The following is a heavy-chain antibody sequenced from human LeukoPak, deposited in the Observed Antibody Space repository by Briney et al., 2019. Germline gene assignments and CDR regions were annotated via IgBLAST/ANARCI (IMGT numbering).Heavy chain of an antibody. Sequence: GGSLRLSCAASGFIVSSSFMNWVRQAPGKGLEWVSTISGSGGSTYYADSVKGRFTISRDNSKNTLYLQMNSLRAEDTAVYYCAKDPSVFYFDYWGQGTLVTVSS. CDR2: ISGSGGST. CDR1: GFIVSSSF. V-gene: IGHV3-23*01. J-gene: IGHJ4*02. D-gene: IGHD1-14*01. CDR3: AKDPSVFYFDY.